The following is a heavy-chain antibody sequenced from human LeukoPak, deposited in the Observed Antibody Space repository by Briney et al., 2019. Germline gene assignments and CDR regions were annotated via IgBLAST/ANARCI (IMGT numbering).Heavy chain of an antibody. CDR2: ISAYNGTT. Sequence: ASVNVSCKASGYTFTSYGISWVRQAPGQGLEWMGWISAYNGTTNYARKLQGRVTMTTDTSTSTAYMELRSLRSDDTAVYYCARDPPEYYYDSSGYAFDIWGQGTMVTVSS. J-gene: IGHJ3*02. CDR1: GYTFTSYG. CDR3: ARDPPEYYYDSSGYAFDI. V-gene: IGHV1-18*01. D-gene: IGHD3-22*01.